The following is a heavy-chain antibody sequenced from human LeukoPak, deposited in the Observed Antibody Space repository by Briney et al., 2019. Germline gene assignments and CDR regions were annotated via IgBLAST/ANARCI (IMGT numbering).Heavy chain of an antibody. CDR2: IYSDNT. V-gene: IGHV3-53*01. CDR1: GFTVSSNT. D-gene: IGHD3-10*02. Sequence: GGSLRLSCTVSGFTVSSNTMSWVRQAPGKGLEWVSFIYSDNTHYSDSVKGRFTISRDNSKNTLYLQMNSLRAEDTAVYYCAELGITMIGGVWGKGTTVTISS. CDR3: AELGITMIGGV. J-gene: IGHJ6*04.